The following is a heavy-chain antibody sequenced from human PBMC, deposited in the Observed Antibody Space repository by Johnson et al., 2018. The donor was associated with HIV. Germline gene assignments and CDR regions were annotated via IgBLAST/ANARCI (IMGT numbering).Heavy chain of an antibody. Sequence: VQLVESGGGLIQPGGSLRLSCAASGFTFDDYGMSWVRQAPGKGLEWVSGINWNGGSTGYADSVKGRFTISRDNAKNSLYLQMNSLRAEDTALYYCARANSYGDYRAKAFDIWGQGTMVTVSS. V-gene: IGHV3-20*04. CDR1: GFTFDDYG. D-gene: IGHD4-17*01. J-gene: IGHJ3*02. CDR3: ARANSYGDYRAKAFDI. CDR2: INWNGGST.